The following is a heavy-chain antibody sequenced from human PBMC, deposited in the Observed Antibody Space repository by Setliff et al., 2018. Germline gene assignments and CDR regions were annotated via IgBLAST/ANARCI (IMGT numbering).Heavy chain of an antibody. CDR1: GGSNSGGT. D-gene: IGHD5-18*01. J-gene: IGHJ4*02. Sequence: SETLSLTCAVSGGSNSGGTWWTWVRQSPEKGLEWIGEINHSGSTNYNPSLKSRVTISVDTSKNQFSLKLSSVTAADTAVYYCARVWKTQLWLLKSAHFGYWGQGTLVTVSS. CDR2: INHSGST. CDR3: ARVWKTQLWLLKSAHFGY. V-gene: IGHV4-4*02.